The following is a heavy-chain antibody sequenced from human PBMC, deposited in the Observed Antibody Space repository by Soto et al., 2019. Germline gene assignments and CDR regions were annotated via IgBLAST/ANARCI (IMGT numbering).Heavy chain of an antibody. CDR1: GYTFISYS. J-gene: IGHJ4*02. CDR2: LNPSGGST. D-gene: IGHD2-2*01. Sequence: QVQLVQSGAEVKKPGASVKVSCEASGYTFISYSMHWVRQAPGQRLEWMGTLNPSGGSTKYSHKFQGRVTMTRDTSTRTVYMEVTSLTSEDTAVYFCARSSTRTKTFDYWGQGTLVTVSS. CDR3: ARSSTRTKTFDY. V-gene: IGHV1-46*01.